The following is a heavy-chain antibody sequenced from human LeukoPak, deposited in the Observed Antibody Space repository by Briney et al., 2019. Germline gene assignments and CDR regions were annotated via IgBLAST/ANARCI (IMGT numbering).Heavy chain of an antibody. V-gene: IGHV5-51*01. J-gene: IGHJ5*02. CDR3: ARLEGSSTSIRHWFDP. CDR2: IYPGDSDT. D-gene: IGHD2-2*01. Sequence: GESLKISCKASGYTFTNYWIGWVRQMPGKGLEWMGIIYPGDSDTRYSPSFQGQATISADKSISTAYLQWSSLKASDTAMYYCARLEGSSTSIRHWFDPWGQGTLVTVSS. CDR1: GYTFTNYW.